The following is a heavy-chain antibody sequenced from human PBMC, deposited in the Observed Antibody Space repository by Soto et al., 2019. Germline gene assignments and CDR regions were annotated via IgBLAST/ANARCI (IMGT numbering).Heavy chain of an antibody. V-gene: IGHV3-23*01. CDR1: GFTFGIYA. Sequence: EVQLLESGGGLVQPGGSLRLSCAASGFTFGIYAMIWVRQAPGKGLEWVSTISGGGDGTYYADSVRGRFTISRENSRNTVYLQMNSLRAEDTAVYYCAKKGLGSLATYCSTGDCHYAFDIWGQGTMVTVSS. D-gene: IGHD2-15*01. J-gene: IGHJ3*02. CDR3: AKKGLGSLATYCSTGDCHYAFDI. CDR2: ISGGGDGT.